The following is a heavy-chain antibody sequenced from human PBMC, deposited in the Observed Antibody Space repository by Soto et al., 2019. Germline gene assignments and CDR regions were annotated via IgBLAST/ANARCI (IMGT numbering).Heavy chain of an antibody. V-gene: IGHV4-34*02. D-gene: IGHD2-15*01. CDR3: ARGSSPISGSLRWGPTQQVRYGTGV. J-gene: IGHJ6*02. CDR1: GESFSGYY. Sequence: QVQLQQWGAGLLKPSETLSLTCSVYGESFSGYYWTWIRQSPGKGLEWIGEIDHYGSTNYNPSLTTLVTISKTKSKSPCALILRSMTVTDTAIYYCARGSSPISGSLRWGPTQQVRYGTGVWGQGTTVIVSS. CDR2: IDHYGST.